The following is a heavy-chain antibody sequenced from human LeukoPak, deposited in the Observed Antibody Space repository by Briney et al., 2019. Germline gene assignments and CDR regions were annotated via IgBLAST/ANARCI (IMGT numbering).Heavy chain of an antibody. J-gene: IGHJ4*02. CDR2: INHSGST. V-gene: IGHV4-34*01. D-gene: IGHD3-3*01. CDR3: AGGPLLRFLEWPWGGRGYFDY. Sequence: SETLSLTCAVYGGSFSGYYWSWIRQPPGKGLEWMGEINHSGSTNYNPSLKSRVTISVDTSKNQCSLKMSSLTAADTAVYYCAGGPLLRFLEWPWGGRGYFDYWGQGTLVTVSS. CDR1: GGSFSGYY.